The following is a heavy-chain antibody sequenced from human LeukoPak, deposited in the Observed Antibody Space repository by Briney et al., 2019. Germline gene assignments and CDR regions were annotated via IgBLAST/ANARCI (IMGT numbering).Heavy chain of an antibody. CDR1: GYTFTSYY. CDR3: ARSISGSPRGGGAY. V-gene: IGHV1-2*04. D-gene: IGHD3-16*01. CDR2: INPDSGGT. Sequence: GASVKVSCKASGYTFTSYYMHWVRQAPGQGLEWMGWINPDSGGTNYAQKFQGWITMTRDTSISTAYMELSRLRSDDTAVYYCARSISGSPRGGGAYWGQGTLVTVSS. J-gene: IGHJ4*02.